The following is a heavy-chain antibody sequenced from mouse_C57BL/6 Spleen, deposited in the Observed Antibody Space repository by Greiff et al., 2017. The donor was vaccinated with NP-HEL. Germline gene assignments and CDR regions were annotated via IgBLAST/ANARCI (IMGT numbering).Heavy chain of an antibody. J-gene: IGHJ3*01. CDR2: ISDGGSYT. CDR1: GFTFSSYA. CDR3: AREVGYDGYTFAY. D-gene: IGHD2-3*01. Sequence: EVKLVESGGGLVKPGGSLKLSCAASGFTFSSYAMSWVRQTPEKRLEWVATISDGGSYTYYPDNVKGRFTISRDNAKNNLYLQMSHLKSEDTAMYYCAREVGYDGYTFAYWGQGTLVTVSA. V-gene: IGHV5-4*01.